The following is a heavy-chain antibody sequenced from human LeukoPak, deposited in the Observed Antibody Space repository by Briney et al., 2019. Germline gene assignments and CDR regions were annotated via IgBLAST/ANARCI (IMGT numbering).Heavy chain of an antibody. CDR1: GGSFSGYY. D-gene: IGHD3-16*02. J-gene: IGHJ6*02. CDR2: IYYSGST. CDR3: ARTVYDYVWGSYRKYYYYGMDV. V-gene: IGHV4-34*01. Sequence: PSETLSLTCAVYGGSFSGYYWSWIRQPPGKGLEWIGYIYYSGSTNHNPSLKSRVTISVDTSKNQFSLKLSSVTAADTAVYYCARTVYDYVWGSYRKYYYYGMDVWGQGTTVTVSS.